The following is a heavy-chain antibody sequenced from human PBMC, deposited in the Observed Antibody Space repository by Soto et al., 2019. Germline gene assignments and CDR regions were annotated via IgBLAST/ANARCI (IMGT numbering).Heavy chain of an antibody. CDR1: VYTFTSYG. CDR3: ARLSRGLDYDFWSGSDY. CDR2: ISAYNGNT. D-gene: IGHD3-3*01. J-gene: IGHJ4*02. V-gene: IGHV1-18*01. Sequence: XSVKVSCKASVYTFTSYGISWVRQAPGQGLEWMGWISAYNGNTNYAQKLQGRVTMTTDTSTSTAYMELRSLRSDDTAVYYCARLSRGLDYDFWSGSDYWGQGNLVTVSS.